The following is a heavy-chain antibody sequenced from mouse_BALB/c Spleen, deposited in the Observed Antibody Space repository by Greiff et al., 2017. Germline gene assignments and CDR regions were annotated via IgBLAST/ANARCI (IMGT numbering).Heavy chain of an antibody. D-gene: IGHD2-14*01. Sequence: EVQLQQSGPELVKPGASVKISCKASGYTFTDYNMHWVKQSHGKSLEWIGYIYPYNGGTGYNQKFKSKATLTVDNSSSTAYMELRSLTSEDSAVYYCARSYYRYYYFDYWGQGTTLTVSS. J-gene: IGHJ2*01. CDR3: ARSYYRYYYFDY. CDR2: IYPYNGGT. V-gene: IGHV1S29*02. CDR1: GYTFTDYN.